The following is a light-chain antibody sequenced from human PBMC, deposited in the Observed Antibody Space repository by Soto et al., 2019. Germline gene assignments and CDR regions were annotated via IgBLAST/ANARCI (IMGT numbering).Light chain of an antibody. J-gene: IGKJ2*01. CDR2: DAS. V-gene: IGKV3-11*01. Sequence: EIVLTQSPATLSLSPGERATLSCRARQSVSSYLAWYQQKPGQAPRLLIYDASNRATGIPARFSGSGSETDFTLTISSLEPEDFAVYYCQQRSNWPFSYTFGQGTKLQIK. CDR3: QQRSNWPFSYT. CDR1: QSVSSY.